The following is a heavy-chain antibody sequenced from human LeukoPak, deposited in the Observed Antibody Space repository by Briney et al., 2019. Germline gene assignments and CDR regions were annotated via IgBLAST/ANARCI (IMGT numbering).Heavy chain of an antibody. V-gene: IGHV3-53*01. Sequence: GGSLRLSCAASGFTVSSNYMSWVRQAPGKGLEWASVIYSGGSTYYADSVKGRFTISRDNSKNTLYLQMNSLRAEDTAVYYCARARAGAGTFFFDYWGQGTLVTVPS. CDR2: IYSGGST. CDR3: ARARAGAGTFFFDY. D-gene: IGHD6-13*01. J-gene: IGHJ4*02. CDR1: GFTVSSNY.